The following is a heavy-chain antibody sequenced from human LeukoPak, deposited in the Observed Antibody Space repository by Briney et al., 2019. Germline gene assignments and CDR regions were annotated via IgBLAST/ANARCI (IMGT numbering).Heavy chain of an antibody. V-gene: IGHV1-24*01. Sequence: ASVKVSCKVSGYTLTELSMHWVRQAPGKGLEWMGGFDPEDGETIYAQKFQGRVTMTEDTSTDTAYMELSSLRSDDTAVYYCARGEYNYGRDWFDPWGQGTLVTVSS. J-gene: IGHJ5*02. CDR3: ARGEYNYGRDWFDP. CDR2: FDPEDGET. D-gene: IGHD5-18*01. CDR1: GYTLTELS.